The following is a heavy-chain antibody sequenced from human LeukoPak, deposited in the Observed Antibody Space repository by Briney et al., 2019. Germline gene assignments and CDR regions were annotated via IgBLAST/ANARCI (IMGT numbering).Heavy chain of an antibody. J-gene: IGHJ2*01. CDR1: GFTFSSYG. D-gene: IGHD3-22*01. CDR3: ARAIVYWFFDL. CDR2: ISYDGSNK. V-gene: IGHV3-30*03. Sequence: PGRSLRLSCAASGFTFSSYGMHWIRQAPGKGLEWVAVISYDGSNKYYADSVKGRFTISRDNSKNTLYLQMNSLRAEDTALYYCARAIVYWFFDLWGRGTLVTVSS.